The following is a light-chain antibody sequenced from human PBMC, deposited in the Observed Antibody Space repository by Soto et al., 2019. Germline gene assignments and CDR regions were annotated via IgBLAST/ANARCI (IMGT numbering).Light chain of an antibody. V-gene: IGKV3-15*01. CDR1: QSVSSN. CDR2: GAS. Sequence: EIVLTQSPGTLSLSPGERATLSCRASQSVSSNLAWYQQKPGQAPRLLIYGASNRATGIPDRFSGSGSGTEFTLTISRLQSEDFAVYYCQKYNNWPPATFGQGTKVDIK. CDR3: QKYNNWPPAT. J-gene: IGKJ1*01.